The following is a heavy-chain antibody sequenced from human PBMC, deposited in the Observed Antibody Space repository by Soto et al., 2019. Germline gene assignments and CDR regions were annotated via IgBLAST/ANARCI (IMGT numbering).Heavy chain of an antibody. J-gene: IGHJ4*02. CDR1: GFIFKMYW. CDR2: ITDDGSTT. D-gene: IGHD3-10*01. CDR3: TRGPRPTSIGTGAF. V-gene: IGHV3-74*01. Sequence: GGSLRLSCETSGFIFKMYWMHWVRQVPGQGPQWVARITDDGSTTYYAASVEGRFTISRDNAKNALYLQMTSLRPDDTAVYYCTRGPRPTSIGTGAFWGQGTLVTAPQ.